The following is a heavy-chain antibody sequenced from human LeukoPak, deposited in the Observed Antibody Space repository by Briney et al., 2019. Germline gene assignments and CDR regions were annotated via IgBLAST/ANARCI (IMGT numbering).Heavy chain of an antibody. Sequence: SETLSLTCTVSGGSISSYYWSWIRQPPGKGLEWIGYIYYSGSTNYNPSLKSRVTISVDTSKNQFSLKLSSATAADTAVYYCARRDGGYWGQGTLVTVSS. J-gene: IGHJ4*02. CDR2: IYYSGST. V-gene: IGHV4-59*08. D-gene: IGHD3-10*01. CDR1: GGSISSYY. CDR3: ARRDGGY.